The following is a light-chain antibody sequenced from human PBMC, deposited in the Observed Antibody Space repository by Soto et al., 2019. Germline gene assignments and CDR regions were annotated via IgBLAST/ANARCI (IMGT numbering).Light chain of an antibody. CDR2: GAS. V-gene: IGKV3-20*01. CDR3: QQYGSSPRT. CDR1: QSVSSSY. Sequence: EIVLTQSPGTLSLSPGESATLSCRASQSVSSSYLAWYQQKPGQAPRLLIYGASSRATGIPDRFSGSGPGTDFTLTISRLEPEDFAVYYCQQYGSSPRTFGQGTKVEIK. J-gene: IGKJ1*01.